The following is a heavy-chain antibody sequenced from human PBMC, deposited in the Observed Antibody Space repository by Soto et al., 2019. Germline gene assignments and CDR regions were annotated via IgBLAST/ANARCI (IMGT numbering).Heavy chain of an antibody. CDR2: IGGNGAST. CDR1: GFTFSSYA. D-gene: IGHD2-15*01. J-gene: IGHJ4*02. CDR3: AKDPSWGYCSGASCYY. V-gene: IGHV3-23*01. Sequence: EVQLLESGGGLVQPGGSLRLSCAASGFTFSSYAMSWVRQAPGKGLDWVSGIGGNGASTFYADSVKGRFTISRDNSKSTLYLQMNSLRAEDTAVYYCAKDPSWGYCSGASCYYWLQGSLVTDSS.